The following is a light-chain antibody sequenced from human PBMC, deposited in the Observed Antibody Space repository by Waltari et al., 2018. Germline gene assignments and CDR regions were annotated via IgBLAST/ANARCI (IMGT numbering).Light chain of an antibody. CDR2: EVT. CDR3: CSYTDRSTMV. Sequence: SALTQPPSASGSPGPSVSISCTGTSSDVGSYNYVPWYQQHPGKAPRLMIYEVTKRPSGVPDRFSGSKSGNTASLTVSGLQTEDEADYYCCSYTDRSTMVFGAGTKLTVL. V-gene: IGLV2-8*01. CDR1: SSDVGSYNY. J-gene: IGLJ3*02.